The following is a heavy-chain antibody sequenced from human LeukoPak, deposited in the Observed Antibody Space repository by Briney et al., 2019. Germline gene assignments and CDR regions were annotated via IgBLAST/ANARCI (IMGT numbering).Heavy chain of an antibody. J-gene: IGHJ4*02. CDR1: GFTFDDYA. CDR3: AKDPLFKAAAGTHFDY. Sequence: PGGSLRLSCAASGFTFDDYAMHWVRQAPGKGLEWVSGISWNSGSIGYADSVKGRFTISRDNAKNSLYLQMNSLRAEHTALYYCAKDPLFKAAAGTHFDYWGQGTLVTVSS. CDR2: ISWNSGSI. V-gene: IGHV3-9*01. D-gene: IGHD6-13*01.